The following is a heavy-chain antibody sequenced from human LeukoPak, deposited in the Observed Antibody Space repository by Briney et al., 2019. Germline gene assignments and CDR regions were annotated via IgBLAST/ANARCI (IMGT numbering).Heavy chain of an antibody. D-gene: IGHD2-2*01. V-gene: IGHV1-8*03. CDR3: ARGVRIVVVPAAIANWYYFDY. CDR2: MNPNSGNT. J-gene: IGHJ4*02. CDR1: GYTFTSYD. Sequence: ASVKVSCKASGYTFTSYDINWVRQATGQGLEWMGWMNPNSGNTGHAQKFQGRVTITRNTSISTAYMELSSLRSEDTAVYYCARGVRIVVVPAAIANWYYFDYWGQGTLVTVSS.